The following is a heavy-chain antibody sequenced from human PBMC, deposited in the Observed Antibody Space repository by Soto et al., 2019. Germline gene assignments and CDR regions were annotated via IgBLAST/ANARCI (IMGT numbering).Heavy chain of an antibody. V-gene: IGHV1-2*02. J-gene: IGHJ5*02. CDR1: GYTFTGYY. D-gene: IGHD3-10*01. CDR2: INPNSGGT. Sequence: ASVKVSCKASGYTFTGYYMHWVRQAPGQGLEWMGWINPNSGGTNYAQKFQGRVTMTRDTSISTAYMELSRLRSDDTAVYYCARDRKVRGVITNWFDPRGQGTLVTVSS. CDR3: ARDRKVRGVITNWFDP.